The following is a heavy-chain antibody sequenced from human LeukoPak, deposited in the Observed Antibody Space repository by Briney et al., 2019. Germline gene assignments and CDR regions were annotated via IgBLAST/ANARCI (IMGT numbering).Heavy chain of an antibody. D-gene: IGHD3-22*01. CDR3: AKRGVVIRVILVGFHKEAYYFDS. J-gene: IGHJ4*02. V-gene: IGHV3-23*01. CDR1: GITLSNYG. Sequence: PGGALRLSCAVSGITLSNYGMSWVRQAPGKGLEWGAGISDSGGMTNSADSVKGRCTISRDNPKNTLYLQMNSLRAEDTAVYFCAKRGVVIRVILVGFHKEAYYFDSWGQGALVTVSS. CDR2: ISDSGGMT.